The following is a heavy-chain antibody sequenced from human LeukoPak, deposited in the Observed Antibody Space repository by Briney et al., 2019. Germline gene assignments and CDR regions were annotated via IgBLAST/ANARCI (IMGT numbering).Heavy chain of an antibody. V-gene: IGHV3-30*02. D-gene: IGHD2-21*01. CDR1: GHTFSTYW. CDR2: IRYDGSNK. J-gene: IGHJ4*02. Sequence: PGGSLRLSCTASGHTFSTYWMHWVRQAPGKGLEWVAFIRYDGSNKYYADSVKGRFTISRDNSKNTLYLQMNSLRAEDTAVYYCAKDFEAYCGGDCYSFCDYWGQGTLVTVSS. CDR3: AKDFEAYCGGDCYSFCDY.